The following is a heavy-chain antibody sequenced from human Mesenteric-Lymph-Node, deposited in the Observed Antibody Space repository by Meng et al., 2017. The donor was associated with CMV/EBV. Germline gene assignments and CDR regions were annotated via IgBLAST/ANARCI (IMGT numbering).Heavy chain of an antibody. D-gene: IGHD3-10*01. V-gene: IGHV3-21*01. Sequence: EGSLRLSCAASGFTFSTYAFNWVRQAPGKGLEWVSSISSGGSFIYYADSVKGRFTISRDDAENSLYLQMNSLRPEDTAVYYCARFGSGSFPDYWGQGTLVTVSS. J-gene: IGHJ4*02. CDR2: ISSGGSFI. CDR1: GFTFSTYA. CDR3: ARFGSGSFPDY.